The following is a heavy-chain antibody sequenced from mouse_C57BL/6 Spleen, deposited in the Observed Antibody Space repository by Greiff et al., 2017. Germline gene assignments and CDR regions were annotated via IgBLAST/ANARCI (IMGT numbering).Heavy chain of an antibody. CDR3: ARTVYEYDGFDY. V-gene: IGHV1-64*01. D-gene: IGHD2-4*01. J-gene: IGHJ2*01. CDR1: GYTFTSYW. Sequence: VQLQQPGAELVKPGASVKLSCKASGYTFTSYWMPWVKQRPGQGLEWIGMIHPNSGSTNYNETFKSQATLTVDKSSSTPYMQLSSLRAEDAAVYYWARTVYEYDGFDYWGQGTTLTVSS. CDR2: IHPNSGST.